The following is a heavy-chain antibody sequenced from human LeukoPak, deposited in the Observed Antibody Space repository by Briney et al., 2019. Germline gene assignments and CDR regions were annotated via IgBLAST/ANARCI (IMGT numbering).Heavy chain of an antibody. CDR3: ARDGDYYGSGSEGPLDY. CDR2: INNSSSYI. V-gene: IGHV3-21*01. J-gene: IGHJ4*02. CDR1: GFTFSSYS. D-gene: IGHD3-10*01. Sequence: GGSLRLSCAASGFTFSSYSMNWLRQAPGKGLEWVSSINNSSSYIYYADSVKGRFTIYRDNAKNSLYLQMNSLRAEDTAVYYCARDGDYYGSGSEGPLDYWGQGTLVTVSS.